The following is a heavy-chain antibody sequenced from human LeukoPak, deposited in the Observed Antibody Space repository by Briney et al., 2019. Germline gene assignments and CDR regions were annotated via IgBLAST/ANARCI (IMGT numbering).Heavy chain of an antibody. CDR1: GYIFSNYW. CDR3: ARAQLPRSSWVDY. CDR2: IYPGDSDT. Sequence: GESLKISCKGVGYIFSNYWIAWVRQMPGKGLEWMGIIYPGDSDTRYNPSLQGQVTISADKSISTAYLQWSSLKASDTAMYYCARAQLPRSSWVDYWGQGTLVSVSS. J-gene: IGHJ4*02. D-gene: IGHD6-13*01. V-gene: IGHV5-51*06.